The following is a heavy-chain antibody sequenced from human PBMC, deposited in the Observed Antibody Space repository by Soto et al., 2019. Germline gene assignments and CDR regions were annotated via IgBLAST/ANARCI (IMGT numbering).Heavy chain of an antibody. Sequence: QVQLVQSGAEVKKPGSSVKVSCKASGGTFSSYAISWVRQAPGQGLEWMGGIIPIFGTANYAQKFQGRATITADESTSTAYMELSSLRSEDTAVYYCARVNYYDSSGYYHYFDYWGQGTLVTVSS. J-gene: IGHJ4*02. CDR1: GGTFSSYA. CDR2: IIPIFGTA. CDR3: ARVNYYDSSGYYHYFDY. V-gene: IGHV1-69*01. D-gene: IGHD3-22*01.